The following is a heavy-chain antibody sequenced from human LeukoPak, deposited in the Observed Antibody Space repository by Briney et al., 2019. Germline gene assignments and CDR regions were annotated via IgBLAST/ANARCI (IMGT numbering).Heavy chain of an antibody. CDR2: ISAYNGNT. D-gene: IGHD3-10*01. Sequence: ASVKVSCNASGYTFTSYGISWVRQAPGQGLEWMGWISAYNGNTNYAQKLQGRVTMTTDTSTSTAYMELRSLRSDDTAVYYCARAGMVRGVIIFYFDYWGQGTLVTVSS. J-gene: IGHJ4*02. CDR3: ARAGMVRGVIIFYFDY. V-gene: IGHV1-18*01. CDR1: GYTFTSYG.